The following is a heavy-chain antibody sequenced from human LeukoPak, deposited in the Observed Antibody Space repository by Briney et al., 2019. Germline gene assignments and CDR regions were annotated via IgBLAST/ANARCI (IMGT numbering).Heavy chain of an antibody. J-gene: IGHJ4*02. CDR2: IYGDGTT. D-gene: IGHD3-10*01. Sequence: GGSLRLSCEASGFNVSSNYMTWVRQAPGKGLDWVSLIYGDGTTDYADSVKGRFHISRHNSKNTLYLQMNSLRAEDTAVYYCARGIIYLDYWGQGTLVTVSS. CDR1: GFNVSSNY. CDR3: ARGIIYLDY. V-gene: IGHV3-53*04.